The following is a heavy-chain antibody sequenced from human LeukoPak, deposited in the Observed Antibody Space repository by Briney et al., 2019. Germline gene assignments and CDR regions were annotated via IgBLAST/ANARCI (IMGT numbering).Heavy chain of an antibody. CDR3: ARRQQQLGLDY. D-gene: IGHD6-13*01. CDR2: ISAYNGNT. V-gene: IGHV1-18*04. Sequence: ASVKVSCKASGYTFTGYYMHWVRQAPGQGLEWMGWISAYNGNTNYAQKLQGRVTMTTDTSTSTAYMELRGLRSDDTAMYYCARRQQQLGLDYWGQGTLVTVSS. J-gene: IGHJ4*02. CDR1: GYTFTGYY.